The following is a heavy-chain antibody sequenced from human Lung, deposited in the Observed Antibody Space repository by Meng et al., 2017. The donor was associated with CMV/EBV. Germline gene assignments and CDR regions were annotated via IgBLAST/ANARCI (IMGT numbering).Heavy chain of an antibody. CDR1: GFSFSDYA. Sequence: GESLKISCAASGFSFSDYAMHWVRQAPGKGLEWVTFNRHDGTNKYYAESVKGQFTISRDNSKSTLYLHMNRLRPEDTAVYYCAKGERQFCSSFNCHHQYYGMDVWGQGTTVTVSS. J-gene: IGHJ6*02. CDR2: NRHDGTNK. CDR3: AKGERQFCSSFNCHHQYYGMDV. D-gene: IGHD3-3*01. V-gene: IGHV3-30*02.